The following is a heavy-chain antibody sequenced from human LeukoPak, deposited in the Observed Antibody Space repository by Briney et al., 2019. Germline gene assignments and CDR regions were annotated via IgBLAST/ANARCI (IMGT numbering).Heavy chain of an antibody. Sequence: PGGSLRLSCAASGFTFSSYEMNWVRQAPGKGLEWVSYISSSGSTIYYADSVKGRFTISRDNAKNSLYLQMNSLRAEDTAVYYCAKADILTGRAFDYWGQGTLVTVSS. V-gene: IGHV3-48*03. J-gene: IGHJ4*02. CDR2: ISSSGSTI. CDR1: GFTFSSYE. D-gene: IGHD3-9*01. CDR3: AKADILTGRAFDY.